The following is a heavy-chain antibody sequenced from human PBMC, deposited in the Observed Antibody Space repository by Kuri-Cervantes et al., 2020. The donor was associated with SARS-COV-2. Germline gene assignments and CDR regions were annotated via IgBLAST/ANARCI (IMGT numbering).Heavy chain of an antibody. CDR1: GYTFTSYD. CDR2: MNPNSGNT. D-gene: IGHD2/OR15-2a*01. V-gene: IGHV1-8*03. CDR3: ARGQGWGLYARHGFDY. Sequence: ASVKVSCKASGYTFTSYDINWVRQATGQGLEWMGWMNPNSGNTGYAQKFQGRVTITRNTSISTAYMELSSLRSEGTAVYYCARGQGWGLYARHGFDYWGQGTLVTVSS. J-gene: IGHJ4*02.